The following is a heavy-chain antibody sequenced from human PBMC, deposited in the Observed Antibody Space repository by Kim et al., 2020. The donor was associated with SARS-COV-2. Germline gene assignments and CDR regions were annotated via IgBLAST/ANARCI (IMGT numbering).Heavy chain of an antibody. CDR2: YYSGTT. J-gene: IGHJ4*02. Sequence: YYSGTTYYNPSLKSRVTISIDTAKNQFSLFLSSVTAADTAVYYCARRGDYWGQGTLVTVSS. CDR3: ARRGDY. V-gene: IGHV4-39*01.